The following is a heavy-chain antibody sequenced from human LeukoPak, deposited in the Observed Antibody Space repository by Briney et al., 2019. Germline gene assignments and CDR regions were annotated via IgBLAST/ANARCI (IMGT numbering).Heavy chain of an antibody. Sequence: PGGSLRLSCAASGFTFSSYGMHWVRQAPGKGLEWVAVIWYDGSNKYYADSVKGRFTISRDNSKNTLYLQMNSLRAEDTAVYYCASPGGSSPLDYWGQGTLVTVSS. V-gene: IGHV3-33*01. CDR1: GFTFSSYG. D-gene: IGHD2-15*01. CDR2: IWYDGSNK. CDR3: ASPGGSSPLDY. J-gene: IGHJ4*02.